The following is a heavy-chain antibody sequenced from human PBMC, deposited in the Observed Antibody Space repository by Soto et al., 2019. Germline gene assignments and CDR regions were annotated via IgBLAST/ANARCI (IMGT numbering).Heavy chain of an antibody. CDR3: ATFGGITIFGVVMAGV. Sequence: GGSLRLSCAASGFTFSSYSMNWVRQAPGKGLEWVSSISSSSSYIYYADSVKGRFTISRDNAKNSLYLQMNSLRAEDTAVYYCATFGGITIFGVVMAGVWGQGTLVTVSS. V-gene: IGHV3-21*01. D-gene: IGHD3-3*01. CDR2: ISSSSSYI. CDR1: GFTFSSYS. J-gene: IGHJ4*02.